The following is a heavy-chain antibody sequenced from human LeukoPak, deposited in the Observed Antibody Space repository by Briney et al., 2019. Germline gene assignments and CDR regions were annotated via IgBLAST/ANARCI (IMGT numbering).Heavy chain of an antibody. J-gene: IGHJ6*03. CDR3: ARYSIAPTSPYYYYYMDV. CDR1: GFTFSSYS. CDR2: ISTGSSYI. V-gene: IGHV3-21*01. D-gene: IGHD2-21*01. Sequence: GGSLRLSCAASGFTFSSYSMNWVRQAPGKGLEWLSSISTGSSYIYYADSVKGRFTISRDNAKNSLYLQMNSLRAEDTAVYYCARYSIAPTSPYYYYYMDVWGKGTTVTVSS.